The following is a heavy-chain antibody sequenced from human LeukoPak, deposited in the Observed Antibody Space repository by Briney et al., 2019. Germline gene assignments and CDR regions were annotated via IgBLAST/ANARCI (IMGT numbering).Heavy chain of an antibody. Sequence: GGSLRLSCAASGFTFSSYGMHWVRQAPGKGLEWVAFIRYDGSNKYYADSVKGRFTISRDNSENTLYLQMNSLRAEDTAVYYCAKEQFITMVRGDGGYFDYWGQGTLVTVSS. CDR1: GFTFSSYG. D-gene: IGHD3-10*01. J-gene: IGHJ4*02. V-gene: IGHV3-30*02. CDR2: IRYDGSNK. CDR3: AKEQFITMVRGDGGYFDY.